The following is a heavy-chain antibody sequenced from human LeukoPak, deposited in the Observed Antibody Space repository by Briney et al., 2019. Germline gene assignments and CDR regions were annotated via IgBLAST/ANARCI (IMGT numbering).Heavy chain of an antibody. Sequence: PGGSLRLSCAASGFTFSSYAMSWVRQAPGKGLEWVSAICGSGGSTYYADSVKGRFTIYRDNSKNTLYLQMNSLRAEDTAVYYCAKADKSEQWPYYFDYWGQGTLVTVSS. D-gene: IGHD6-19*01. CDR1: GFTFSSYA. J-gene: IGHJ4*02. CDR3: AKADKSEQWPYYFDY. CDR2: ICGSGGST. V-gene: IGHV3-23*01.